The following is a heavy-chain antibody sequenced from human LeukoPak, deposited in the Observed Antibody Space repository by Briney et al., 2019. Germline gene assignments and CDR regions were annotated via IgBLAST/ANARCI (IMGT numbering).Heavy chain of an antibody. CDR1: GFTFDDYG. CDR2: INWNGGST. CDR3: ARETYYYDTTYYYIKYFDY. D-gene: IGHD3-22*01. Sequence: PGGSLRLSCAASGFTFDDYGMSWVRQAPGKGLEWVSGINWNGGSTGYADSVKGRFTISRDNAKNSLYLQMNSLRAEDTAVYYCARETYYYDTTYYYIKYFDYWGQGTLVTVSS. V-gene: IGHV3-20*04. J-gene: IGHJ4*02.